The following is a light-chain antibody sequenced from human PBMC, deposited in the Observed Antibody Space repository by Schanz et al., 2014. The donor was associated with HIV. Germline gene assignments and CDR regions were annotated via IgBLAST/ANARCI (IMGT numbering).Light chain of an antibody. Sequence: QSVLTQPPSVSAAPGQKVTISCSGSSSNIGYNYVSWYRHLPGTAPRLLIYDNNERPSGIPDRFSGSKSGTSATLGITGLQTGDEADYYCGTWDSSLSVWVFGGGTKLTVL. V-gene: IGLV1-51*01. CDR1: SSNIGYNY. CDR2: DNN. J-gene: IGLJ3*02. CDR3: GTWDSSLSVWV.